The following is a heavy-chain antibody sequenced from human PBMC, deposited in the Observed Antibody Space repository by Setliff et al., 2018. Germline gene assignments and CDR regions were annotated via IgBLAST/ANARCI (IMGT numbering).Heavy chain of an antibody. Sequence: AGGSLRLSCAASGFSISDHYMDWVRQAPGKGLEWVGRTKNKANAGYMEYAASVKDRFIISRDDSKNSLYLQMYSLKSDDTAVYYCVRAVVIRGSKPLDSWGQGTLVTVYS. CDR2: TKNKANAGYM. V-gene: IGHV3-72*01. J-gene: IGHJ4*02. CDR3: VRAVVIRGSKPLDS. D-gene: IGHD3-10*01. CDR1: GFSISDHY.